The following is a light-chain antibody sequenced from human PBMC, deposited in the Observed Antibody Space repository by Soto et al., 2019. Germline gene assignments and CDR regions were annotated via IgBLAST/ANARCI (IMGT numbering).Light chain of an antibody. CDR2: SAS. Sequence: EIGLTQSPGTLSLSPGQRATLSCRASQSISSSFLAWYQQKPGQAPRLLIYSASSRATGIPDRFSGSGSGTDFTLTISRLEPEDFAVYYCQQCGSSPETFGQGTKVDIK. V-gene: IGKV3-20*01. CDR1: QSISSSF. J-gene: IGKJ1*01. CDR3: QQCGSSPET.